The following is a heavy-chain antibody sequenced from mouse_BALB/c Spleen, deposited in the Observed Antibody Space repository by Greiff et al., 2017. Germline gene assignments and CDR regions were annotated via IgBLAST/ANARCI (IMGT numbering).Heavy chain of an antibody. J-gene: IGHJ2*01. CDR1: GYSITSDYA. CDR2: ISYSGST. Sequence: EVQLQQSGPGLVKPSQSLSLTCTVTGYSITSDYAWNWIRQFPGNKLEWMGYISYSGSTSYNPSLKSRIPITRDTSKNQFFLQLNSVTTEDTATYYCARFYYGTNFDYWGQGTTLTVSS. D-gene: IGHD1-1*01. V-gene: IGHV3-2*02. CDR3: ARFYYGTNFDY.